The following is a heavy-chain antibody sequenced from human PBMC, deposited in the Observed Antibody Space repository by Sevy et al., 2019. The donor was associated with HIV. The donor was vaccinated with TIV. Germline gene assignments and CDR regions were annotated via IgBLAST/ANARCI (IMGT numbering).Heavy chain of an antibody. CDR3: ARAPPVRSGDDALNWVDP. V-gene: IGHV4-59*01. D-gene: IGHD5-12*01. Sequence: SETLSLTCTVFGGSISAYYWSWIRQSPEKGLQYIGYIYYTGSTNYNPSLKSRVTISVDTSKNQFSLRLTSVTAADTAIYYCARAPPVRSGDDALNWVDPWGQGTLVTVSS. CDR2: IYYTGST. J-gene: IGHJ5*02. CDR1: GGSISAYY.